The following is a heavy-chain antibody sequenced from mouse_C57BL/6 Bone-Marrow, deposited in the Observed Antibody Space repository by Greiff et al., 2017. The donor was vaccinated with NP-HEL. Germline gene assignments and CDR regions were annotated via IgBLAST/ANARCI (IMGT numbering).Heavy chain of an antibody. CDR2: ISDGGSYT. CDR3: ARAFITTVVATYYAMDY. Sequence: DVKLVESGGGLVKPGGSLKLSCAASGFTFSSYAMSWVRQTPEKRLEWVATISDGGSYTYYPDNVKGRFTISRDNAKNNLYLQMSHLKSEDTAMYYCARAFITTVVATYYAMDYWGQGTSVTVSS. CDR1: GFTFSSYA. D-gene: IGHD1-1*01. J-gene: IGHJ4*01. V-gene: IGHV5-4*03.